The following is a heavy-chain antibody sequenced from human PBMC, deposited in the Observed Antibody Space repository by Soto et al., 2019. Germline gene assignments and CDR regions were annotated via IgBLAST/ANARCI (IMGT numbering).Heavy chain of an antibody. CDR3: ARGCGRPSCPYSFDY. J-gene: IGHJ4*02. D-gene: IGHD2-21*01. CDR2: IRHDGSAR. V-gene: IGHV3-7*01. Sequence: EVHLVDSGAALVQPAGSLRLSCAASGFNINNFWTSVLRQAPGKALEWVATIRHDGSARHYVDSVRGRFTLSRDNAENSLLLPVRSLRVEDTAVYYCARGCGRPSCPYSFDYWGKGTLVAVSS. CDR1: GFNINNFW.